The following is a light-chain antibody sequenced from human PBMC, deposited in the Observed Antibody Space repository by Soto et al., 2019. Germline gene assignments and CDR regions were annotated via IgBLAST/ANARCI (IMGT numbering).Light chain of an antibody. Sequence: IQIAQCTCTLSSSEKERVTITCRASQSILTWLAWYQQKPGKAPKLLIYDASNLQSGVPSRFSGSVSGTEFTLTISSLQPDDFAPYYCQEYKSYSPITFGPGTRLEIK. V-gene: IGKV1-5*01. CDR1: QSILTW. CDR2: DAS. CDR3: QEYKSYSPIT. J-gene: IGKJ5*01.